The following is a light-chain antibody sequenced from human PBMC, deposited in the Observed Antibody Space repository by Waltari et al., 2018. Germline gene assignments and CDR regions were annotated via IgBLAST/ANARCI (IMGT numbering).Light chain of an antibody. CDR3: AAWDDSLNGPDWV. Sequence: QSVLTQPPSASGTPGQRVTISCSGGGSNIGSYTVSLYQLLPGAAPKLLIYSDSQRSSGVPDRFSGSKSGTSASLAISGLQSEDEADYYCAAWDDSLNGPDWVFGGGTKLTVL. V-gene: IGLV1-44*01. CDR2: SDS. CDR1: GSNIGSYT. J-gene: IGLJ3*02.